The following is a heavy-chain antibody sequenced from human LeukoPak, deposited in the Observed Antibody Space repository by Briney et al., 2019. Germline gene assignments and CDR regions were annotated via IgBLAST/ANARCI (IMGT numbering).Heavy chain of an antibody. J-gene: IGHJ4*02. CDR3: ARDKRHSYGRYFDP. Sequence: SETLSLTCTVSGDSISTYRWNWIRKPPGKGLEWIGYMQSTGNSNYNPSLKNRVNILVDMSKNHFVLNLRSVTAADTAVYYCARDKRHSYGRYFDPWGQGMLVTVSS. D-gene: IGHD5-18*01. CDR2: MQSTGNS. V-gene: IGHV4-59*01. CDR1: GDSISTYR.